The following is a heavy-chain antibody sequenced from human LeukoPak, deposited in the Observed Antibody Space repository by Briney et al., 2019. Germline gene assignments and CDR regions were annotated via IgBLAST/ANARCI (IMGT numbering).Heavy chain of an antibody. CDR3: ARDVAVRGALGY. D-gene: IGHD3-10*01. CDR1: GFTFSTYS. Sequence: GGSLRLSCVPSGFTFSTYSMNWVRHAPGKGLEWVSYISSSSSTIYYADSVKGRFTISRDNAKNSLYLQMNSLRAEDTAVYYCARDVAVRGALGYWGQGTLVTVSS. J-gene: IGHJ4*02. CDR2: ISSSSSTI. V-gene: IGHV3-48*01.